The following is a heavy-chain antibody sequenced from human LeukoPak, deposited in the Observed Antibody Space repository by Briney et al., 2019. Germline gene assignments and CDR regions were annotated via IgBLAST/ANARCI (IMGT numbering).Heavy chain of an antibody. CDR1: GGSISSGGYY. D-gene: IGHD1-20*01. CDR2: IYYSGST. CDR3: AREHNWNDVHGFEY. Sequence: PSETLSLTCTVSGGSISSGGYYWSWIRQHPGKGLERIGYIYYSGSTYYNPSLKSRVTISVDTSKNQFSLKLSSVTPEDTAVYYCAREHNWNDVHGFEYWGQGTLVTVSS. J-gene: IGHJ4*02. V-gene: IGHV4-31*03.